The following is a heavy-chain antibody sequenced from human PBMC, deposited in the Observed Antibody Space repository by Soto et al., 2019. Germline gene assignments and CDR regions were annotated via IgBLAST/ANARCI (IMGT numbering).Heavy chain of an antibody. V-gene: IGHV1-2*02. Sequence: ASVKVSCKASGYTFTDYYMEWVRQAPGQGLEWMGWINLNSGDTNFAQQFQGRVTMTRDTSITTAYMDLTRLISDDTAVYYCARARPPFNWFDRLGQGTLVTVSS. D-gene: IGHD6-6*01. CDR2: INLNSGDT. J-gene: IGHJ5*02. CDR3: ARARPPFNWFDR. CDR1: GYTFTDYY.